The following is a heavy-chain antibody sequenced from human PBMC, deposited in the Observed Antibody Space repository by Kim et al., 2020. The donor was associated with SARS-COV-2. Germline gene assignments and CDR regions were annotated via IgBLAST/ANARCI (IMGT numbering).Heavy chain of an antibody. V-gene: IGHV5-10-1*01. CDR1: GYSFTSYW. CDR3: ARHTLTIFEQYYYYGMDV. D-gene: IGHD3-3*01. CDR2: IDPSDSYT. J-gene: IGHJ6*02. Sequence: GESLKISCKGSGYSFTSYWISWVRQMPGKGLEWMGRIDPSDSYTNYSPSFQGHVTISADKSISTAYLQWSSLKASDTAMYYCARHTLTIFEQYYYYGMDVWGQGTTVTVSS.